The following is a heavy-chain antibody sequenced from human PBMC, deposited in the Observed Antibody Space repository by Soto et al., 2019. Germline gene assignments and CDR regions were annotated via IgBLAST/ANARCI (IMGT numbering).Heavy chain of an antibody. CDR3: TNMYYYDSSVFFAPAFDI. D-gene: IGHD3-22*01. V-gene: IGHV3-23*01. CDR2: ISGSGGST. J-gene: IGHJ3*02. Sequence: GGSLRLSCAASGFTFSSYAMSWVRQAPGKGLEWVSAISGSGGSTYYVDSVKGRFTISRDNSKNTLYLQMNSLRAEDTAVYYCTNMYYYDSSVFFAPAFDIWGQGTMVPVS. CDR1: GFTFSSYA.